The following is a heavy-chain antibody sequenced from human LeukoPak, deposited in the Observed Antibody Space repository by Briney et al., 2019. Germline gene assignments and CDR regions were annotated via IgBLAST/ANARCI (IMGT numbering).Heavy chain of an antibody. CDR2: ISACNGNT. D-gene: IGHD3-3*01. Sequence: GASVKVSCKASGYTFTSYGISWVRQAPGQGLEWMGWISACNGNTNYAQKLQGRVTMTTDTSTSTAYMELRSLRSDDTAVYYCARVRMDDFWSGYYLEYYFDYWGQGTLVTVSS. J-gene: IGHJ4*02. CDR1: GYTFTSYG. V-gene: IGHV1-18*01. CDR3: ARVRMDDFWSGYYLEYYFDY.